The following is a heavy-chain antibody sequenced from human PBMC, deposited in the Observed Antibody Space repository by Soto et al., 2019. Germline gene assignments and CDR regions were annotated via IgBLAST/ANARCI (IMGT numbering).Heavy chain of an antibody. D-gene: IGHD1-26*01. J-gene: IGHJ6*02. CDR3: AKYSWDFPVYNALNV. CDR2: ISGSSDVA. CDR1: GFSFSTSA. V-gene: IGHV3-23*01. Sequence: VRLSESGGDLVQTGGSLRLSCAASGFSFSTSAMNWVRQAPGKGPEWISLISGSSDVAYYAESVTGQFTSSRDNSKNTLYLQMKRLRVEDTDIYYCAKYSWDFPVYNALNVWGQGTTVIVSS.